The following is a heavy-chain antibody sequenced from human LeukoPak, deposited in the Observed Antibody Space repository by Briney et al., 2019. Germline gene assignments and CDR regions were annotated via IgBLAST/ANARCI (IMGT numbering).Heavy chain of an antibody. J-gene: IGHJ4*02. V-gene: IGHV1-18*01. CDR2: TSAYNDKT. D-gene: IGHD1-1*01. Sequence: ASVKVSCKTSGYTFTTYGISWVRQAPGQGLEWMGWTSAYNDKTKYAQKLEGRVTMTTDTSTSTAYMEMRSLRSDDTAVYYCARGTYFDYWGQGTLVTVSS. CDR3: ARGTYFDY. CDR1: GYTFTTYG.